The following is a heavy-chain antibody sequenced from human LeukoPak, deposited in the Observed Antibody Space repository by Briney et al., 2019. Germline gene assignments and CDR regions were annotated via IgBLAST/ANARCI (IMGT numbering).Heavy chain of an antibody. CDR3: ARTRSGSYF. V-gene: IGHV4-39*01. Sequence: PSETLSLTCTVAGDSISTSSYYWAWIRQPPGKGLEWIASVYYTGTTYYTPYLKSRVTISVDTSNNQFSLRLSSVTAADTAVYYCARTRSGSYFWGQGTLVTVSS. CDR2: VYYTGTT. D-gene: IGHD1-26*01. CDR1: GDSISTSSYY. J-gene: IGHJ4*02.